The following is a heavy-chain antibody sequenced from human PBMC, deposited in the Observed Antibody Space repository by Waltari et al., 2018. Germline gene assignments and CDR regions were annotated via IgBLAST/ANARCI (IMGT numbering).Heavy chain of an antibody. V-gene: IGHV1-24*01. Sequence: QVQLVQSGAEVKKPGASVKVSCKVSGYTLTELSMHWVRQAPGQGLEWMGGFDPEDGETIYAQKFQGRVTMTEDTSTDTAYMELSSLRSEDTAVYYCATVVPAARSNYYYYYGMDVWGQGTTVTVSS. J-gene: IGHJ6*02. CDR2: FDPEDGET. CDR3: ATVVPAARSNYYYYYGMDV. D-gene: IGHD2-2*01. CDR1: GYTLTELS.